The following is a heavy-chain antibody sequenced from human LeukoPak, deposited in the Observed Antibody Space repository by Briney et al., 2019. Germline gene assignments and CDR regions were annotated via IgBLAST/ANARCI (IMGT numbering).Heavy chain of an antibody. J-gene: IGHJ5*02. D-gene: IGHD2-21*01. CDR3: ARLGAYCADDCYSYFDP. CDR1: GGSIGSDIFY. CDR2: IYSNGRT. Sequence: SETLYLTCTVSGGSIGSDIFYWSWIRQPAGKGLEWIGRIYSNGRTNYNPSLKSRVTMSADTSKSQFSLNLKSVTAADTAVYYCARLGAYCADDCYSYFDPWGQGILVTVSS. V-gene: IGHV4-61*02.